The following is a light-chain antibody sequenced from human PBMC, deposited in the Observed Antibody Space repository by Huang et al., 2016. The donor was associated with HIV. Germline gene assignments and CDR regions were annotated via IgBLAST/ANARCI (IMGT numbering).Light chain of an antibody. Sequence: DIQMTQSPSSLSASVGDRVTITCRASQSITTYLNWYQQKPGKAPKPLIYSASSLQSGVPSRLSGSGSGTDFTLTISCLQPEDFATYYCQQSYSTPLTFGGGTKVEIK. CDR3: QQSYSTPLT. CDR2: SAS. V-gene: IGKV1-39*01. J-gene: IGKJ4*01. CDR1: QSITTY.